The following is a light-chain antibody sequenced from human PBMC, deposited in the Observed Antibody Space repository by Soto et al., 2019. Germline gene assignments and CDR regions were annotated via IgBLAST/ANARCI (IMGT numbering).Light chain of an antibody. J-gene: IGKJ3*01. V-gene: IGKV3-11*01. CDR1: QSVSSY. CDR2: DAS. Sequence: EIVLTQSPATLSLSPGERATLSCRASQSVSSYLAWYQQKPGQAPRLLIYDASNRATGIPVRFSGSGSGTYFTLTISSLEPEDFAVYSCQQRSNWPPLFTFGPGTKVDIK. CDR3: QQRSNWPPLFT.